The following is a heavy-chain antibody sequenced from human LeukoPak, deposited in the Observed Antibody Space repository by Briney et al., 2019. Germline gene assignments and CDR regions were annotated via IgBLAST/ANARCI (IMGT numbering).Heavy chain of an antibody. V-gene: IGHV3-23*01. CDR1: GFTFSNYA. D-gene: IGHD2-15*01. CDR3: ALYCSGGSCYSIGGAFDI. J-gene: IGHJ3*02. CDR2: ISRSGTDT. Sequence: GALRLSCAASGFTFSNYAMSWVRQAPGKGLEWGSAISRSGTDTYYADSVKGRFTISRDNSRNTLYLQMNSLRAEDTAVYFCALYCSGGSCYSIGGAFDIWGQGTLVTVSS.